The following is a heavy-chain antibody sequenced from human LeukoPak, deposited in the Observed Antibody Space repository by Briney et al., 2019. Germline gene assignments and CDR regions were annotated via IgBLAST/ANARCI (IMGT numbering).Heavy chain of an antibody. CDR3: ARGVYYSRRFDY. D-gene: IGHD6-13*01. CDR1: GYTFTSYD. Sequence: ASVKVSCKASGYTFTSYDINWVRQATGQGLEWMGWMNPNSGNTGYAQKFQGRVTITRNTSISTAYMELSSLRSEDTAVYYCARGVYYSRRFDYWGQGTPVTVSS. J-gene: IGHJ4*02. CDR2: MNPNSGNT. V-gene: IGHV1-8*03.